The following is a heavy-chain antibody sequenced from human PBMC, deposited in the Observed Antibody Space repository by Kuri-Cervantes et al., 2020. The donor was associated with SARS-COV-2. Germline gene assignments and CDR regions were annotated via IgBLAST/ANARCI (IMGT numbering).Heavy chain of an antibody. CDR2: IYHSGST. CDR3: ANSLSHYFDY. V-gene: IGHV4-59*04. J-gene: IGHJ4*02. Sequence: SETLSLTCTVSGGSISTYYWSWIRQPPGKGLEWIGSIYHSGSTYYNPSLKSRVTISVDTSKNQFSLKLSSVTAADTAVYYCANSLSHYFDYWGQGTLVTVSS. CDR1: GGSISTYY. D-gene: IGHD4-23*01.